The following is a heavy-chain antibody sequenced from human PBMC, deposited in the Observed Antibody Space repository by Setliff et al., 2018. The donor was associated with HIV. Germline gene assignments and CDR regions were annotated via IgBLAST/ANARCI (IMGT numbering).Heavy chain of an antibody. D-gene: IGHD5-18*01. Sequence: PGGSLRLSCAASGFTFSNAWMSWVRQAPGKGLEWVGRIKSKTDGGTTDYAAPVKGRFTISRDDSKSIAYLQMNSLKTEVTDVYYCTRYSYPDYWGQGTLVTVSS. CDR3: TRYSYPDY. CDR1: GFTFSNAW. CDR2: IKSKTDGGTT. V-gene: IGHV3-15*01. J-gene: IGHJ4*02.